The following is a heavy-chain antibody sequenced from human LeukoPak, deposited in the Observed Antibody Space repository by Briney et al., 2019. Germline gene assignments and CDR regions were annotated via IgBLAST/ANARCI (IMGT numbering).Heavy chain of an antibody. CDR3: ARDELDGYYYYGMDV. J-gene: IGHJ6*02. V-gene: IGHV1-2*02. CDR1: GYTFTGYY. D-gene: IGHD3-10*01. CDR2: INPNSGGT. Sequence: GASVKVSCKASGYTFTGYYMHWVRQAPGQGLEWMGWINPNSGGTNYAQKFQGRVTMTRDTSISTAYMELSRLRSEDTAVYYCARDELDGYYYYGMDVWGQGTTVTVSS.